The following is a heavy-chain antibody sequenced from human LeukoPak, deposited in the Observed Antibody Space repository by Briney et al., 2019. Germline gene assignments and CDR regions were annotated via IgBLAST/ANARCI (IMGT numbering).Heavy chain of an antibody. J-gene: IGHJ4*02. V-gene: IGHV1-2*02. Sequence: GASVKVSCKSSGFTFTDEYIHWVRQAPAQGLEWMGWINPYSGAINYAQKFQGRVTLTRDTSISTAYMELSRLTSGDTAVYYCARDPKSQLLLDYWGQGTLVTVSS. CDR2: INPYSGAI. D-gene: IGHD2-2*01. CDR3: ARDPKSQLLLDY. CDR1: GFTFTDEY.